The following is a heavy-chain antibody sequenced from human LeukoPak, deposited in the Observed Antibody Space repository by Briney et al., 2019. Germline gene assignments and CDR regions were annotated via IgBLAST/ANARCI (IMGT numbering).Heavy chain of an antibody. CDR3: ARDRALPGGVIVPIDY. CDR1: GYTFTSYG. Sequence: ASVKVSCKASGYTFTSYGNSWVRQAPGQGLEWMGWISAYNGNTNYAQKLQGRVTMTTDTSTSTAYMELRRLRSDDTPVYYCARDRALPGGVIVPIDYWGQGTLVTVSS. J-gene: IGHJ4*02. V-gene: IGHV1-18*01. D-gene: IGHD3-16*02. CDR2: ISAYNGNT.